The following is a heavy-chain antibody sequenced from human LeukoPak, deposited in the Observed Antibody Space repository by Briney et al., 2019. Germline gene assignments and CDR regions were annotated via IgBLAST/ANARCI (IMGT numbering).Heavy chain of an antibody. CDR2: IYSGGST. J-gene: IGHJ3*02. V-gene: IGHV3-66*01. CDR1: GFTVSSNY. D-gene: IGHD3-10*01. Sequence: GGSLRLSRAASGFTVSSNYMSWVRQAPGKGLEWVSVIYSGGSTYYADSVKGRFTISRDNSKNTLYLQMNSLRAEDTAVYYCAREGVTNAFDIWGQGTMVTVSS. CDR3: AREGVTNAFDI.